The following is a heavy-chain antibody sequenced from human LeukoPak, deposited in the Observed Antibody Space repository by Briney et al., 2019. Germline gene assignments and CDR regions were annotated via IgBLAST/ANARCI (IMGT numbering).Heavy chain of an antibody. CDR1: GFISISYT. D-gene: IGHD1-14*01. CDR2: ISSSSSYI. J-gene: IGHJ4*02. CDR3: ARRREQVSFISRRKDQSFDY. V-gene: IGHV3-21*01. Sequence: GGSLRLSCAASGFISISYTMNWVRQAPGKGLEWVSSISSSSSYIYYADSVKGRFTISRDNAKNSLYLQMNSLRAEDTAVYYCARRREQVSFISRRKDQSFDYWGQGTLVTVSS.